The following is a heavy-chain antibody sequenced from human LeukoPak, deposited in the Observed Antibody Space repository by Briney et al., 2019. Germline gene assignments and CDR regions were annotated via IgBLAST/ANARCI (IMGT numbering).Heavy chain of an antibody. J-gene: IGHJ4*02. CDR3: AREGKMATYDY. D-gene: IGHD5-24*01. Sequence: GASVKVSCKASGYTFTSYYIHWVRQAPGQGLEWMGIINPSGGSTSYAQKFQGRVTMTRDTSTSTVYMELSSLRSEDTAVYYCAREGKMATYDYWGQGTLVTVSS. V-gene: IGHV1-46*01. CDR1: GYTFTSYY. CDR2: INPSGGST.